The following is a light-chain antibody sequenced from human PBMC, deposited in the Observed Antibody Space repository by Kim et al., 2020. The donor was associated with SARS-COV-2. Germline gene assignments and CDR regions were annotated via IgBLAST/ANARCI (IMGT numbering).Light chain of an antibody. CDR2: EDN. V-gene: IGLV6-57*03. Sequence: KTLTISCTRTRGSIARNYVQWYPQRPGIAPTTVIYEDNQRPSGVPDRFSGSIDSSSNSDSLTLSRLETEDEADDYCQSYARSDVWVFGRGAQLTVL. J-gene: IGLJ3*02. CDR1: RGSIARNY. CDR3: QSYARSDVWV.